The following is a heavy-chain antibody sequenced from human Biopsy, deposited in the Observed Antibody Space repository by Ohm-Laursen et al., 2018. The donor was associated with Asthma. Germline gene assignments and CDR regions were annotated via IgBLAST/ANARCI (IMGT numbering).Heavy chain of an antibody. J-gene: IGHJ4*02. CDR2: ISFDGSNK. D-gene: IGHD1-26*01. V-gene: IGHV3-30*18. CDR1: GFTFSNYG. Sequence: GESLRISCKASGFTFSNYGMHWVRQAPGKGLDWVAVISFDGSNKNYTDSVKGRFTISRDNSRNTLHLQMNSLRAEDTAVYYCAKDVFPGWELRRGPDYWGQGTLVTVSS. CDR3: AKDVFPGWELRRGPDY.